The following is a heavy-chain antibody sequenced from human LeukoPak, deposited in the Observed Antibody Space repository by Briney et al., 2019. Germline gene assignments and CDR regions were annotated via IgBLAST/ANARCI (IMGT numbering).Heavy chain of an antibody. J-gene: IGHJ4*02. CDR3: AKVPQSRFIDY. CDR1: GFTFSSYS. V-gene: IGHV3-21*01. Sequence: GGSLRLSCAASGFTFSSYSMNWVRQAPGKGLEWVSSISSSSSYIYYADSVKGRFTISRDNSKNTLYLQMNSLRAEDTAVYYCAKVPQSRFIDYWGQGTLVTVSS. CDR2: ISSSSSYI.